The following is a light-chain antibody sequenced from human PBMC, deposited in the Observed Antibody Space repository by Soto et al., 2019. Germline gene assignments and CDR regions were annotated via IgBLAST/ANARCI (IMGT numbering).Light chain of an antibody. CDR1: QTISSW. CDR2: KAS. CDR3: QHYNSYSEA. Sequence: DIQMTQSPSTLSGSVGDRVTITCRASQTISSWLAWYQQKPGKAPKLLIYKASTLQSGVPSRFSGSGSGTEFTLTISSRQPDDFATYYCQHYNSYSEAFGQGTKVELK. J-gene: IGKJ1*01. V-gene: IGKV1-5*03.